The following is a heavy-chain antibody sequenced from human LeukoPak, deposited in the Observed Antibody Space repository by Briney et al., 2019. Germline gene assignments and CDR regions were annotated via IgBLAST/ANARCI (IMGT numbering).Heavy chain of an antibody. J-gene: IGHJ5*02. V-gene: IGHV4-39*07. CDR1: GGSISSSSYY. Sequence: PSETLSLTCTVSGGSISSSSYYWGWIRQPPGNGLEWIGSIYYSGSTYYNPSLKSRVTISVDTSKNQFSLKLSSVTAADTAVYYCARDDYAASFDPWGQGTLVTVSS. CDR3: ARDDYAASFDP. D-gene: IGHD4-17*01. CDR2: IYYSGST.